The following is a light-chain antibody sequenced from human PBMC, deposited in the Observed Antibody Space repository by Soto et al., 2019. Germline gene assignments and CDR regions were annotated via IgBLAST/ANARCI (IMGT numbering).Light chain of an antibody. CDR3: QQYGGSPPVT. CDR1: QSVSSN. V-gene: IGKV3-20*01. Sequence: EIVMTQSPATLSVSPGERATLSCRASQSVSSNLAWYQQKPGQAPRLLIYGASTRATGIPVRFSGSGSGTDFTLTISRLEPEDFAVYYCQQYGGSPPVTFGQGTKVDIK. J-gene: IGKJ1*01. CDR2: GAS.